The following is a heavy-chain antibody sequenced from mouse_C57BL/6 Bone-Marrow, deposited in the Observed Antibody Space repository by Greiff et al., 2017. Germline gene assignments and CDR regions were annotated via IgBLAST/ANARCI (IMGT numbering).Heavy chain of an antibody. CDR1: GYTFTSYW. V-gene: IGHV1-55*01. D-gene: IGHD1-1*02. CDR2: IYPGSGST. J-gene: IGHJ2*01. Sequence: QVQLQQPGAELVKPGASVKMSCKASGYTFTSYWITWVKPRPGQGLEWIGDIYPGSGSTKYNEKFTSKATLTVDTSSSTAYMQLSSLTSEDSAVYYCARVGSDYWGQGTTLTVSS. CDR3: ARVGSDY.